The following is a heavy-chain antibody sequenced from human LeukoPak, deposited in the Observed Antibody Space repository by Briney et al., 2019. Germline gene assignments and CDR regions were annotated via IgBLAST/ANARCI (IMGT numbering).Heavy chain of an antibody. J-gene: IGHJ1*01. Sequence: GGSLRLSCAASGFTFSSYSMNWVRQAPGKGLGWVSSISSSSSYIYYADSVKGRFTISRDNAKNSLYLQMNSLRAEETAVYYCARDQASSSWYENFHHCGQGSLVTVSS. D-gene: IGHD6-13*01. CDR1: GFTFSSYS. CDR2: ISSSSSYI. CDR3: ARDQASSSWYENFHH. V-gene: IGHV3-21*01.